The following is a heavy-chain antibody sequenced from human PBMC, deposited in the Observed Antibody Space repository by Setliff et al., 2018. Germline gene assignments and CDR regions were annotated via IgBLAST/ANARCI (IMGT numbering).Heavy chain of an antibody. CDR1: GGTFSSYV. J-gene: IGHJ6*03. D-gene: IGHD3-10*01. CDR2: IIPMFGT. CDR3: AGGQPLVRKYYYYMDV. Sequence: SVKVSCKASGGTFSSYVISWVREAPGQGLEWMGGIIPMFGTNYAQKLQGRVTITADESTSTAYMELSSLGSEDTAVYYCAGGQPLVRKYYYYMDVWGKGTTVTV. V-gene: IGHV1-69*13.